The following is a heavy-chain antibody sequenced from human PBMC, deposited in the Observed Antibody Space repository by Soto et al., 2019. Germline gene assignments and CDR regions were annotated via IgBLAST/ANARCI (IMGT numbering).Heavy chain of an antibody. CDR1: GDSVTSGSYF. CDR3: ARARALLRGYPLDS. J-gene: IGHJ4*02. CDR2: VYSSGGN. V-gene: IGHV4-61*01. D-gene: IGHD3-10*01. Sequence: TSETLSLTCTVSGDSVTSGSYFWTWIRQPPGKRLEWIGYVYSSGGNNYNPSLKSRVTISLHTSKNQFSLELNSVTAADTAVFYRARARALLRGYPLDSWGQGTLVTVSS.